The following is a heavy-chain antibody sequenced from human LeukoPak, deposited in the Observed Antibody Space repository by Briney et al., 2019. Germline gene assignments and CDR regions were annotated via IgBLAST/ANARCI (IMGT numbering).Heavy chain of an antibody. CDR3: ARDRRDSYDFWSGYYNYYGVDV. Sequence: GGSLRLSCAASGFTFSSYSMNWVRQAPGKGLEWVSSISSCSSYIYYADSVKGRFTISRDNAKNSLFLQMNSLRVEDTAVYYCARDRRDSYDFWSGYYNYYGVDVWGQGTTVTVSS. CDR2: ISSCSSYI. J-gene: IGHJ6*02. D-gene: IGHD3-3*01. CDR1: GFTFSSYS. V-gene: IGHV3-21*01.